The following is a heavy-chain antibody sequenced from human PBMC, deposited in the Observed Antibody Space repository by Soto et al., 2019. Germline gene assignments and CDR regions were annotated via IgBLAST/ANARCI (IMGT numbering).Heavy chain of an antibody. Sequence: VASVKVSCKASGFTFTSSAVQWVRQARGQRLEWIGWIVVGSGNTNYAQKIQERVTITRDMSTSTAYMELSSLRSEDTAVYYCAASQGYYDSSVPLWGQGTLVTVSS. D-gene: IGHD3-22*01. V-gene: IGHV1-58*01. CDR1: GFTFTSSA. CDR2: IVVGSGNT. CDR3: AASQGYYDSSVPL. J-gene: IGHJ4*02.